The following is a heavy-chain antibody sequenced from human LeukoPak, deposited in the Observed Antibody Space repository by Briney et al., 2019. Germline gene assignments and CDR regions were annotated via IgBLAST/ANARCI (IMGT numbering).Heavy chain of an antibody. J-gene: IGHJ6*02. CDR3: ARDGGYDSSGYHLLGLYYYGMDV. CDR1: GGYFSGYY. V-gene: IGHV4-34*01. D-gene: IGHD3-22*01. Sequence: SETLSLTCAVYGGYFSGYYWSWIRQPPGKRLACIGEINHSGSTNYYPSFKSRVTISVDTSKNQFSLKLSSVTAADTAVYYCARDGGYDSSGYHLLGLYYYGMDVWGQGTTVTVSS. CDR2: INHSGST.